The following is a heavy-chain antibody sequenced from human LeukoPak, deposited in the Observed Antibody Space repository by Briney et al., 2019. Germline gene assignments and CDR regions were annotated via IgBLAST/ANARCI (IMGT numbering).Heavy chain of an antibody. Sequence: SVKVSYKASGGTFSSYAISWVRQAPGQGLEWMGGIIPIFGTANYAQKFQGRVTITADESTSTAYMELSSLRSEDTAVYYCARDRVNSGYDSTGFDYWGQGTLVTVSS. J-gene: IGHJ4*02. CDR2: IIPIFGTA. V-gene: IGHV1-69*13. D-gene: IGHD5-12*01. CDR3: ARDRVNSGYDSTGFDY. CDR1: GGTFSSYA.